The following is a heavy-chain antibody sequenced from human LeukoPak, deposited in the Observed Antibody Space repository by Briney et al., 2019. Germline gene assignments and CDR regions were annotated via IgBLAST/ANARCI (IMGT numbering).Heavy chain of an antibody. J-gene: IGHJ4*02. CDR1: GFSLSDYS. D-gene: IGHD3-16*02. Sequence: QPGGSLRLSCAGSGFSLSDYSMHWVRQAPGEGLEWVAFASYDGASEDYADSVKGRFSVSRDDSRDTLYLQMNRLRSEDTAVYYCVRVVESHYYDYVWGSYRSGPFDYWGQGTLVTVSS. CDR3: VRVVESHYYDYVWGSYRSGPFDY. V-gene: IGHV3-30-3*01. CDR2: ASYDGASE.